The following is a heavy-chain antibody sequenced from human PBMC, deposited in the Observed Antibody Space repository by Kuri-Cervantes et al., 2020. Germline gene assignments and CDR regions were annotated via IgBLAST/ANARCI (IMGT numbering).Heavy chain of an antibody. CDR2: IGTAGDT. D-gene: IGHD3-10*01. V-gene: IGHV3-13*01. Sequence: LSLTCAASGFTFSSYDMHCVRQATGKGLECVSAIGTAGDTYYPGSVKGRFTISRENAKNSLYLQMNSLRAEDTALYYFAKDGSGSYYNVEGYYYMDVWGKGTTVTVSS. CDR3: AKDGSGSYYNVEGYYYMDV. CDR1: GFTFSSYD. J-gene: IGHJ6*03.